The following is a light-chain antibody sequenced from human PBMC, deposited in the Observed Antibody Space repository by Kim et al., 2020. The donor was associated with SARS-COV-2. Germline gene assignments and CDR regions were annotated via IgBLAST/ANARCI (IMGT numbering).Light chain of an antibody. CDR3: QQHDSYPWT. CDR1: QTISSS. V-gene: IGKV1-5*03. CDR2: KAS. J-gene: IGKJ1*01. Sequence: DIQMTQSPSTLSASVGDRVTISCRASQTISSSLAWYQQKVGKAPKLLIYKASSVETGVPSRFSGSGSGTEFTLTISSLQPDDFATYYCQQHDSYPWTFAQGTKVDIK.